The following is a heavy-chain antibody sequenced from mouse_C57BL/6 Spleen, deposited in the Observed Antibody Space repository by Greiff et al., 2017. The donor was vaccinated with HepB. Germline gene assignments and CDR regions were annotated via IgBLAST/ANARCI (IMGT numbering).Heavy chain of an antibody. CDR1: GFTFTDYY. J-gene: IGHJ2*01. V-gene: IGHV7-3*01. CDR2: IRNKANGYTT. Sequence: EVKLVESGGGLVQPGGSLSLSCAASGFTFTDYYMSWVRQPPGKALEWLGFIRNKANGYTTEYSASVKGRFTISRDNSQSILYLQMNALRAEDSATYYCARYITGACDYWGQGTTLTVSS. CDR3: ARYITGACDY. D-gene: IGHD4-1*01.